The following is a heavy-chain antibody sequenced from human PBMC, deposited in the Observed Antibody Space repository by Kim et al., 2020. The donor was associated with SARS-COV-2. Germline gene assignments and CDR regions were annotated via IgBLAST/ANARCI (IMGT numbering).Heavy chain of an antibody. CDR1: GYTFTSYA. CDR3: ARDMLLWFGELSYYYYMDV. D-gene: IGHD3-10*01. J-gene: IGHJ6*03. Sequence: ASVKVSCKASGYTFTSYAMNWVRQAPGQGLEWMGWINTNTGNPTYAQGFTGRFVFSLDTSVSTAYLQISSLKAEDTAMYYCARDMLLWFGELSYYYYMDVWGKGTTVTVSS. CDR2: INTNTGNP. V-gene: IGHV7-4-1*02.